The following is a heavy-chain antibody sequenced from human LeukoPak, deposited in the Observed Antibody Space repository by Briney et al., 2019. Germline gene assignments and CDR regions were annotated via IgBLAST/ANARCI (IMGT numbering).Heavy chain of an antibody. CDR1: GFTVSSDY. CDR2: IYTGGST. J-gene: IGHJ6*02. V-gene: IGHV3-66*01. CDR3: ARTVNHNYYAMDV. Sequence: PGGSLRLSCAASGFTVSSDYMSWVRQAPGKGLEWVSVIYTGGSTYYAAPVKGRFTISRDNSKNTVYLQMNSLRVDDTAVYYCARTVNHNYYAMDVWGQGTTVTVSS. D-gene: IGHD1-14*01.